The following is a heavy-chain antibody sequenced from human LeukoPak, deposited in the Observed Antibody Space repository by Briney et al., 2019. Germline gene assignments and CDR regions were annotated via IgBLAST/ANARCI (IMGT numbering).Heavy chain of an antibody. CDR3: ARGRVNSGWFPGDY. Sequence: GASVKVPCKASGYTFTGYYMHWVRQAPGQGLEWMGRINPNSGGTNYAQKFQGRVTMTRDTSISTAYMELSRLRSDDTAVYYCARGRVNSGWFPGDYWGQGTLVTVSS. J-gene: IGHJ4*02. V-gene: IGHV1-2*06. CDR2: INPNSGGT. CDR1: GYTFTGYY. D-gene: IGHD6-19*01.